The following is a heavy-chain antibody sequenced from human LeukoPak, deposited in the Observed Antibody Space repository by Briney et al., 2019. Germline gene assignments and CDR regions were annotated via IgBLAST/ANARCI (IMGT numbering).Heavy chain of an antibody. D-gene: IGHD3-3*01. Sequence: PGGSLRLSCAASGFTFDDYAMHWVRQAPGKGLEWVSTIRGRDISTYYADSVKGRFTISRDNSKNSLYLQMNSLRAEDTAIYYCAKTYSDFWSGYFRYFQNWGQGTLVTVSS. J-gene: IGHJ1*01. CDR3: AKTYSDFWSGYFRYFQN. CDR1: GFTFDDYA. CDR2: IRGRDIST. V-gene: IGHV3-23*01.